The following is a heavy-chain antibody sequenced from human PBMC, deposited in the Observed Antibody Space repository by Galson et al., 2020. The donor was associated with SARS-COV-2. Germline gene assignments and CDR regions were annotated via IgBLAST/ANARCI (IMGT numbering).Heavy chain of an antibody. CDR3: ANLRYYSGSYCVVGPVGAFDI. CDR1: GYTLTELS. V-gene: IGHV1-24*01. D-gene: IGHD1-26*01. J-gene: IGHJ3*02. Sequence: ASVKVSCKVSGYTLTELSMHWVRQAPGKGLEWMGGFDPEDGETIYAQKFQGRVTMTEDTSTDTAYMELSSLRSEDTAVYYCANLRYYSGSYCVVGPVGAFDIWGQGTMVTVSS. CDR2: FDPEDGET.